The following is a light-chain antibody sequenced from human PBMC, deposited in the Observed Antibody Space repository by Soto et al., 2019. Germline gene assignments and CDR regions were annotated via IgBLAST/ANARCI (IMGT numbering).Light chain of an antibody. CDR2: GAS. Sequence: EVVLTQSPATLSLSPGERATLSCRASQSIRNYLAWYQQKPGQAPRLLIYGASTRATGIPARFSGSGSGTEFTLTISSLQSEDFAVYYCQQYNNWPLTFGGGTKVDIK. CDR1: QSIRNY. V-gene: IGKV3-15*01. CDR3: QQYNNWPLT. J-gene: IGKJ4*01.